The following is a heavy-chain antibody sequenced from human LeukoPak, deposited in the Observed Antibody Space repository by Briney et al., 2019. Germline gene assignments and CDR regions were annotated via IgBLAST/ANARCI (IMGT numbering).Heavy chain of an antibody. J-gene: IGHJ3*01. CDR2: IKGSGSYA. Sequence: QPGGPLRLSCVGSDFTFANYAMTWVRLTPGKGLEWVSSIKGSGSYAMYADSVSGRFTTSRDNSRNTIFLQMTSLRAEDTAIYYCGRDPNGDYIGAFEFWGLGTLVSVSS. CDR1: DFTFANYA. CDR3: GRDPNGDYIGAFEF. V-gene: IGHV3-23*01. D-gene: IGHD4-17*01.